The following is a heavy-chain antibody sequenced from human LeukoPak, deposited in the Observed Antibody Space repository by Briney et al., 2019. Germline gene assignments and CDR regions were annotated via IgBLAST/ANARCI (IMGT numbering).Heavy chain of an antibody. CDR3: ARDFWSGYPINWFDP. CDR1: GYTFTGYY. CDR2: INPNSGGT. Sequence: SVKVSCKASGYTFTGYYMHWVRQAPGQGLEWMGWINPNSGGTNYAQKFQGRVTMTRDTSISTAYMELSRLRSDDTAVYYCARDFWSGYPINWFDPWGQGTLATVSS. V-gene: IGHV1-2*02. D-gene: IGHD3-3*01. J-gene: IGHJ5*02.